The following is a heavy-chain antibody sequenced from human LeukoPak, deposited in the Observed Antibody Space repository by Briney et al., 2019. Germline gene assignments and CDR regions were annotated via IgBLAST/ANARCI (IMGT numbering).Heavy chain of an antibody. J-gene: IGHJ4*02. CDR3: ARDRGGSFDY. CDR2: ISSSSIYI. CDR1: GFTFCSYI. Sequence: PGGSLRLSCAVSGFTFCSYIINCVRLAPGKGLEWVSSISSSSIYIYYVDSVKRRFTISRDNDKNSLSLQMNSLRAEDTAVYYCARDRGGSFDYWGQGTLVTVSS. D-gene: IGHD1-26*01. V-gene: IGHV3-21*01.